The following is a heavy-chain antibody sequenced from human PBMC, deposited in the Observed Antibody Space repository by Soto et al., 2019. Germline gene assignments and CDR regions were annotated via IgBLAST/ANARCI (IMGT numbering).Heavy chain of an antibody. CDR2: MNPNSGNT. CDR1: GYTFTSYD. D-gene: IGHD6-13*01. J-gene: IGHJ4*02. CDR3: AIELQQLVN. Sequence: QVQLVQSGAEVKKPGASVKVSCKASGYTFTSYDINWVRQATGQGLVWMGWMNPNSGNTAYAQKFQGRVTMTRNTFISTAYMDLSSLRSEDTAVYYRAIELQQLVNWGQGALVTVSS. V-gene: IGHV1-8*01.